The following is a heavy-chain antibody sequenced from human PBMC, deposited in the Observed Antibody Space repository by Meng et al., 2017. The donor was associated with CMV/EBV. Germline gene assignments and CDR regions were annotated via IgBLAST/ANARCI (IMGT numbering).Heavy chain of an antibody. CDR1: GFTFSSYW. J-gene: IGHJ5*02. Sequence: GESLKISCAASGFTFSSYWMSWVRQAPGKGLEWVANIKQDGSEKYYVDSVKGRFTIYRDNAKNSLYLQMNSLRAEDTAVYYCVRTRTYNWFDPWGQGTLVTVSS. CDR2: IKQDGSEK. CDR3: VRTRTYNWFDP. V-gene: IGHV3-7*01.